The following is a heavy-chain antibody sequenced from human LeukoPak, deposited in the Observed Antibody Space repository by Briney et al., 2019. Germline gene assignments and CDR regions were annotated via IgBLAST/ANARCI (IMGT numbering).Heavy chain of an antibody. Sequence: GRSLRLSCAASGFTFSSYAMHWVRQAPGKGLEWVAVISYDGSNKYYADSVKGRFTISRDNSKNTLYLQMNSLRAEDTAVYYCARGGDIVVVPAALIGWFYPWGQGTLVTVSS. J-gene: IGHJ5*02. D-gene: IGHD2-2*01. CDR1: GFTFSSYA. V-gene: IGHV3-30*04. CDR3: ARGGDIVVVPAALIGWFYP. CDR2: ISYDGSNK.